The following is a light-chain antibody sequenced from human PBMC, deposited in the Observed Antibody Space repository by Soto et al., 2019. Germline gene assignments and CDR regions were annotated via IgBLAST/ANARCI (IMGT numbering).Light chain of an antibody. CDR3: QQYNNWPSWT. CDR2: DAS. V-gene: IGKV3-15*01. CDR1: QRVSRN. Sequence: IVMTQSPATLSVSPGERATLSCRASQRVSRNLAWYQQKPGQAPRLLIYDASTRATGIPARFSGSGSGTEFTLTISSLQSEDFAVYYCQQYNNWPSWTFGQGTKVDIK. J-gene: IGKJ1*01.